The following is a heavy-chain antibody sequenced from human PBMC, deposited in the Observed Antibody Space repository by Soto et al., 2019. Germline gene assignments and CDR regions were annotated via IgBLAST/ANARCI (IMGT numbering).Heavy chain of an antibody. V-gene: IGHV3-23*01. Sequence: EVQRLESGGGLVQPGGSLGLSCAASGFPLSSCAMSWVRQAPGKGLEWVPAIRGSGGSTYYADSVKGRFTISRDNSKNTRYLQMNSLRAEDTAVYYCANHVPLDGFLEWLFIERMEDWGQGTTDTVSS. CDR2: IRGSGGST. CDR3: ANHVPLDGFLEWLFIERMED. J-gene: IGHJ6*02. CDR1: GFPLSSCA. D-gene: IGHD3-3*01.